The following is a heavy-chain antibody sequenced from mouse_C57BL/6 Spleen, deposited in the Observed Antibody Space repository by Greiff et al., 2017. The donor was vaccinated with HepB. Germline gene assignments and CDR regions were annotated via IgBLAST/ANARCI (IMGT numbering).Heavy chain of an antibody. D-gene: IGHD3-2*02. CDR2: INPNNGGT. CDR3: ARGQLRRGDYAMDY. J-gene: IGHJ4*01. V-gene: IGHV1-22*01. Sequence: EVKLQESGPELVKPGASVKMSCKASGYTFTDYNMHWVKQSHGKSLEWIGYINPNNGGTSYNQKFKGKATLTVNKSSSTAYMELRSLTSEDSAVYYCARGQLRRGDYAMDYWGQGTSVTVSS. CDR1: GYTFTDYN.